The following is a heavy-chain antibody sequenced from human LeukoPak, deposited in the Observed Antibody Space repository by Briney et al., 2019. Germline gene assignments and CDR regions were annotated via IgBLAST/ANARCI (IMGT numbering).Heavy chain of an antibody. D-gene: IGHD4-17*01. V-gene: IGHV3-30*04. CDR2: ISYDGSNK. CDR1: GFTFSSYA. Sequence: GRSLRLSCAASGFTFSSYAMHWVRQAPGKGLEWVAVISYDGSNKYYADSVKGRFTISKDNAKNSLYLQMNSLRAEDTAVYYCARAGGSTVSHSDYWGQGTLVTVSS. CDR3: ARAGGSTVSHSDY. J-gene: IGHJ4*02.